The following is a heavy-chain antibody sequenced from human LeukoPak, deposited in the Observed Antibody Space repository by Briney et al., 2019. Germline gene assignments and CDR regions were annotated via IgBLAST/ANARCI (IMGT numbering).Heavy chain of an antibody. CDR1: LYTFTDYH. CDR2: INPNSGGT. J-gene: IGHJ4*02. D-gene: IGHD4-11*01. Sequence: ASVKVSCKGSLYTFTDYHMHWARDAPGQGLEWMGWINPNSGGTNYAQKFQGRVSMTRDTSTSTAYMELSRLRSDDTAVHYCVTVYSFAYYCGEGTLVTVSS. V-gene: IGHV1-2*02. CDR3: VTVYSFAYY.